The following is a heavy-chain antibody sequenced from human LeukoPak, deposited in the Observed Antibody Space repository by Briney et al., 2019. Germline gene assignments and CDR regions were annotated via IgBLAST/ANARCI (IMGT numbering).Heavy chain of an antibody. CDR2: ISASGGST. J-gene: IGHJ4*02. Sequence: PGGSLRLSCAASGFTFSSYAMSWVRQAPGKGLEWVSAISASGGSTYYADSVKGRFTISRDNSKNTLYLQMNSLRAEDTAVYYCAKDPAGITMVRGVNYFDYWGQGTLVTVSS. CDR1: GFTFSSYA. D-gene: IGHD3-10*01. V-gene: IGHV3-23*01. CDR3: AKDPAGITMVRGVNYFDY.